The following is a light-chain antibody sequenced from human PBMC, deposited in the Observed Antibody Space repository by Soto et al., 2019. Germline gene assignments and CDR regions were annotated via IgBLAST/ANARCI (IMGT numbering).Light chain of an antibody. V-gene: IGLV4-69*01. Sequence: QPVLTQSPSASASLGASVKLTCTLSSGHSSYAIAWHQQQPEKGPRYLMKLNSDGSHSKGDGIPDRFSGSSSGAERYLTIASLQSEDEADYFCQTWGTGIWVFGGGTKLTVI. CDR2: LNSDGSH. CDR1: SGHSSYA. J-gene: IGLJ3*02. CDR3: QTWGTGIWV.